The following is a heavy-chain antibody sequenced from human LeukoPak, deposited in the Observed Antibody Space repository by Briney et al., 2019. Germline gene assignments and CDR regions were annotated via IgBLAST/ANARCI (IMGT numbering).Heavy chain of an antibody. CDR1: GYNFARYG. J-gene: IGHJ4*02. CDR2: IAAYNSKT. CDR3: VRVGSVVATMSNY. V-gene: IGHV1-18*04. Sequence: ASVKVSCKTSGYNFARYGVTWVRQAPGRGLEWMGWIAAYNSKTDFAQKVQDGLVLTTDTSTSTAYMELRNLTSDDTAVYYCVRVGSVVATMSNYWGQGTLVLVSS. D-gene: IGHD5-12*01.